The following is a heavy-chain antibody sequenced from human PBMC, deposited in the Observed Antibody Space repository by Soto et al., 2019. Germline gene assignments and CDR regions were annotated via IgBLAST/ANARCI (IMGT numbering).Heavy chain of an antibody. CDR3: AREFFGAGNWFDP. V-gene: IGHV4-59*01. CDR2: IYYSGST. J-gene: IGHJ5*02. Sequence: PSETLSLTCTVSGGSISSYYWSWIRQPPGKGLEWTGYIYYSGSTNYNPSLKSRVTISVDTSKNQFSLKLSSVTAADTAVYYCAREFFGAGNWFDPWGQGTLVTVSS. CDR1: GGSISSYY. D-gene: IGHD3-3*01.